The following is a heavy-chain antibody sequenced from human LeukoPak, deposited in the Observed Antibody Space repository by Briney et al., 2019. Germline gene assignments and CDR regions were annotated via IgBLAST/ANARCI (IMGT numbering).Heavy chain of an antibody. J-gene: IGHJ4*02. V-gene: IGHV3-7*03. CDR1: GFTFSSYW. D-gene: IGHD3-10*01. Sequence: PGGSLRLSCVASGFTFSSYWMSWVRPAPGKGLEWVANIKQDGSEKYYVDSVKGRFTISRDNAKNSLYLQMNSLRAEDTAVYYCAIIGGWFGEFDYWGQGTLVTVSS. CDR2: IKQDGSEK. CDR3: AIIGGWFGEFDY.